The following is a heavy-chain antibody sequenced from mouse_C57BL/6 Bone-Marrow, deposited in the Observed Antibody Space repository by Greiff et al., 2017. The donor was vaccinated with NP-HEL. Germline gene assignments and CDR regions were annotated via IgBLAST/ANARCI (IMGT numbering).Heavy chain of an antibody. CDR3: ARLPVITTVVP. J-gene: IGHJ2*01. CDR2: IYPRSGNT. D-gene: IGHD1-1*01. CDR1: GYTFTSYG. Sequence: VKLQESGAELARPGASVKLSCKASGYTFTSYGISWVKQRPGQGLEWIGEIYPRSGNTYYNEKFKGKATLTADKSSSTAYMELRSLTSEDSAVYFCARLPVITTVVPWGQGTTLTVSS. V-gene: IGHV1-81*01.